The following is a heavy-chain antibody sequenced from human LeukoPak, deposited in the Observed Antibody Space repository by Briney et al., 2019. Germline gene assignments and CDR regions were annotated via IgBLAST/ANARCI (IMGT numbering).Heavy chain of an antibody. CDR3: AVLWFGRGGDS. CDR2: IIPILGIA. J-gene: IGHJ4*02. CDR1: GGTFTSYA. V-gene: IGHV1-69*04. D-gene: IGHD3-10*01. Sequence: ASVKVSCKASGGTFTSYAISWVRQAPGQGLEWMGRIIPILGIANYAQKFQGRVTITADKSTSTAYMELSSLRSEDTAVYCCAVLWFGRGGDSWGQGTLVTVSS.